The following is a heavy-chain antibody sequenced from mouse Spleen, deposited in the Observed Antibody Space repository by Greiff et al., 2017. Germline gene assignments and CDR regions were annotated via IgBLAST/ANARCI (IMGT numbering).Heavy chain of an antibody. CDR2: ISSGGSYT. D-gene: IGHD1-1*02. V-gene: IGHV5-9-4*01. Sequence: DVKLVESGGGLVKPGGSLKLSCAASGFTFSSYAMSWVRQSPEKRLEWVAEISSGGSYTYYPDTVTGRFTISRDNAKNTLYLEMSSLRSEDTAMYYCARGYYGPYYYAMDYWGQGTSVTVSS. J-gene: IGHJ4*01. CDR3: ARGYYGPYYYAMDY. CDR1: GFTFSSYA.